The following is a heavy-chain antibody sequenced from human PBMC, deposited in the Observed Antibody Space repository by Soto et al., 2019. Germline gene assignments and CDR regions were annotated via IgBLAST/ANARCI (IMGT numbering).Heavy chain of an antibody. D-gene: IGHD2-8*01. CDR1: GGSISSSNW. Sequence: TLSLTCAVSGGSISSSNWWSWVRQPPGKGLEWIGEIYHSGSTNYNPSLKSRVTISVDKSKNQFSLKLSSVTAADTAVYYCARVLGGDCTNGVCYAPYFDYWGQGTLVTVSS. CDR3: ARVLGGDCTNGVCYAPYFDY. CDR2: IYHSGST. J-gene: IGHJ4*02. V-gene: IGHV4-4*02.